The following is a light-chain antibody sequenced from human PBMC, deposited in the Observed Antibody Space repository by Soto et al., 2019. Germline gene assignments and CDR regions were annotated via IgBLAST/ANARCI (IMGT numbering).Light chain of an antibody. V-gene: IGKV1-17*03. CDR1: QDINNY. CDR2: AAS. CDR3: LQHNRYPLT. J-gene: IGKJ4*01. Sequence: DIQMTQSPSAMSASVGDRVTITCRASQDINNYLVWFQQKPGTVPKRLIYAASNLQIGVPSRFSGSRSGTEVTLTISSLQPEDFATYYCLQHNRYPLTFGGGTKVEIK.